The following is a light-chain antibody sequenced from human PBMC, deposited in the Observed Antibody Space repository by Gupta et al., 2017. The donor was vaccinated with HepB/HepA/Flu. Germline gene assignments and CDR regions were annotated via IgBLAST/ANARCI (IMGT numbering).Light chain of an antibody. J-gene: IGKJ1*01. CDR1: QSVSSN. Sequence: PVTLSVSPGERATLSCRASQSVSSNLAWYQQKPGQAPRLLIYGASTRATGIPARFSGSGSGTEFTLTISSLQSEDFAVYYCQQYNNWPPWTFGQGTKVEIK. CDR2: GAS. CDR3: QQYNNWPPWT. V-gene: IGKV3-15*01.